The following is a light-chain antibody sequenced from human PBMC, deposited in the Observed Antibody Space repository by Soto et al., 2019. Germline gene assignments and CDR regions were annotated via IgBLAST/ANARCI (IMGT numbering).Light chain of an antibody. CDR2: GNS. V-gene: IGLV1-40*01. Sequence: QSVLTQPPSVSGAPGQRVTISCTGSSSNIGAGYDVHWYQQLPGTAPKLLIYGNSNRPSGVPDRFSGSKSGTSASLAITGLQAEDESDDYCQSYDSSLSGCYVFGTGTKLTVL. CDR3: QSYDSSLSGCYV. J-gene: IGLJ1*01. CDR1: SSNIGAGYD.